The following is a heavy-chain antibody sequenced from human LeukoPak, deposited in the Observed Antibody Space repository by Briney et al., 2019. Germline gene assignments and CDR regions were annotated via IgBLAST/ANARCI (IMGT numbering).Heavy chain of an antibody. CDR2: ISSSSSTI. J-gene: IGHJ6*03. CDR3: AKRGYYYDSSGYYYYMDV. CDR1: GFTFSSYS. V-gene: IGHV3-48*04. Sequence: GGSLRLSCGASGFTFSSYSMNWVRQAPGKGLEWVSYISSSSSTIYYADSVKGRFTISRDNAKNSLYLQMNSLRAEDRAVYYCAKRGYYYDSSGYYYYMDVWGKGTTVTVSS. D-gene: IGHD3-22*01.